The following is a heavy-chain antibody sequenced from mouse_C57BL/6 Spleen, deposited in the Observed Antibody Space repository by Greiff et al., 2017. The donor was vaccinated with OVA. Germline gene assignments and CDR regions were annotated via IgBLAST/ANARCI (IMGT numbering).Heavy chain of an antibody. CDR3: ARGGTTGYFDY. Sequence: EVHLVESEGGLVQPGSSMKLSCTASGFTFSDYYMAWVRQVPEKGLEWVANINYDGSSTYYLDSLKSRFIISRDNAKNILYLQMSSLKSEDTATYYCARGGTTGYFDYWGQGTTLTVSS. CDR2: INYDGSST. CDR1: GFTFSDYY. J-gene: IGHJ2*01. V-gene: IGHV5-16*01. D-gene: IGHD1-1*01.